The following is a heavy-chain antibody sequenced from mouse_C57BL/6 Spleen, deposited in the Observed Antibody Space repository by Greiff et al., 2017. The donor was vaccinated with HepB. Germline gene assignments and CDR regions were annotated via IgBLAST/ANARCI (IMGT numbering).Heavy chain of an antibody. J-gene: IGHJ3*01. Sequence: VKLMESGAELVKPGASVKMSCKASGYTFTTYPIEWMKQNHGKSLEWIGNFHPYNDDTKYNEKFKGKATLTVEKSSSTVYLELSRLTSDDSAVYYCARSGTGTGGFAYWGQGTLVTVSA. CDR1: GYTFTTYP. D-gene: IGHD4-1*01. V-gene: IGHV1-47*01. CDR3: ARSGTGTGGFAY. CDR2: FHPYNDDT.